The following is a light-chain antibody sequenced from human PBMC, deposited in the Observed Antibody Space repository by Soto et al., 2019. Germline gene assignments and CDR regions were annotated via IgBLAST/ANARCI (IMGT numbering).Light chain of an antibody. CDR1: QRVSSSY. V-gene: IGKV3-20*01. Sequence: EIVLTQSPGTLSLSPGERATLSCSASQRVSSSYLAWYQQKPGQAPRLLIYGASSRATGIPDRFSGSGSGTDLTLTSSRLEPEDFSVYYCQQHGSSPRTFGQGTKVEIK. CDR2: GAS. J-gene: IGKJ1*01. CDR3: QQHGSSPRT.